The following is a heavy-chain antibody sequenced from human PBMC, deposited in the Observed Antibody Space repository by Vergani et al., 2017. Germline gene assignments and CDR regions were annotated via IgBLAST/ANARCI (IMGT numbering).Heavy chain of an antibody. J-gene: IGHJ3*01. D-gene: IGHD2-21*01. Sequence: LQLQESGPGLVRPSETLSLTCSVSGVSISNSPYYWGWVRQTPGKWLEWIGTIFSSGSSFYNPSLKSRLTMSVDTSKNHFSLKLTSVTAADTALYYCAKPVGPSAIADGYDVWGQGTLVTVSS. CDR3: AKPVGPSAIADGYDV. CDR1: GVSISNSPYY. V-gene: IGHV4-39*02. CDR2: IFSSGSS.